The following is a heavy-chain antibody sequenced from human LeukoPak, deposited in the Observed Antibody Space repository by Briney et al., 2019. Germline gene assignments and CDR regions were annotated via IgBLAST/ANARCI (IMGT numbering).Heavy chain of an antibody. Sequence: PSETLSFSCTVYGGSINSYYWSWLRQPAGKGLEWIVRIYSSGSGSTNYYPSLKSRVTMSVDTAKNQFSLKLSSVTAAETAVYYCARGLWHYYDSSGYPPGGYYFDYWGQGTLVTVSS. CDR3: ARGLWHYYDSSGYPPGGYYFDY. CDR2: IYSSGSGST. D-gene: IGHD3-22*01. CDR1: GGSINSYY. J-gene: IGHJ4*02. V-gene: IGHV4-4*07.